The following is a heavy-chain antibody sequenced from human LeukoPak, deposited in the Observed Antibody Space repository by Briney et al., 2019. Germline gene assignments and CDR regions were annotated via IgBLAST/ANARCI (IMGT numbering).Heavy chain of an antibody. V-gene: IGHV4-59*01. CDR1: GGSISSYY. CDR2: IYYTGSP. Sequence: PSETLSLTCTVSGGSISSYYWSWIRQPPGKGLEWIGYIYYTGSPSYNPSLKSRVTISVDTSKNHFSLKLSSVTAADTAVYYCARDRSIWGFWGQGTLVTVSS. J-gene: IGHJ4*02. D-gene: IGHD3-16*01. CDR3: ARDRSIWGF.